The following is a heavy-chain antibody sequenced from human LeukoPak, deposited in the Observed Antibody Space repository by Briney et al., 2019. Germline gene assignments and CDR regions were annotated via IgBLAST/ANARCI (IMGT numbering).Heavy chain of an antibody. CDR1: GFTFSSYG. CDR3: AKDALKLELYDNWFDP. CDR2: IRYDGSHK. Sequence: GGSLRLSCAASGFTFSSYGIHWVRQAPGKGLEWVAFIRYDGSHKYYADSVKGRFTISRDNSKNTLYLQMNSLRAEDTAMYYCAKDALKLELYDNWFDPWGQGTLVTVS. J-gene: IGHJ5*02. D-gene: IGHD1-7*01. V-gene: IGHV3-30*02.